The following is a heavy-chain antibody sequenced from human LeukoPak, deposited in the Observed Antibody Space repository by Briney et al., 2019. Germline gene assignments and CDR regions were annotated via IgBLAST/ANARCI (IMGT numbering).Heavy chain of an antibody. CDR1: GFTFSSYS. CDR3: ASSITVVRGASQIDY. J-gene: IGHJ4*02. CDR2: ISSSSSYI. Sequence: PGGSLRLSCAASGFTFSSYSMNWVRQAPGKGLEWVSSISSSSSYIYYADSVKGRFTISRNNAKNSLYLQMNSLRAEDPAVYYCASSITVVRGASQIDYWGQGTLVTVSS. D-gene: IGHD3-10*01. V-gene: IGHV3-21*01.